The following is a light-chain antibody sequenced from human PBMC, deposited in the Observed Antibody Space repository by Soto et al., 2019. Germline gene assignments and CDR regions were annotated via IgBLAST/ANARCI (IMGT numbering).Light chain of an antibody. CDR1: QSVSSY. CDR2: DAS. V-gene: IGKV3-20*01. Sequence: VMTQSPGTLSASLGQRPTLPCRASQSVSSYLAWYQQKPGQAPRLLIYDASNRAPGIPARFRGSGAVTDITLTIRRLEPEDFVVYYWQHYVSSPPRTFGKGNKVDI. CDR3: QHYVSSPPRT. J-gene: IGKJ1*01.